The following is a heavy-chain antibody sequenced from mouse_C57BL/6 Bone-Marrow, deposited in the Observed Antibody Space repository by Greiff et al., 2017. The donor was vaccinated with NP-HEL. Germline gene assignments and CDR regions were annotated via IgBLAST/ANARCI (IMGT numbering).Heavy chain of an antibody. J-gene: IGHJ4*01. Sequence: QVQLQQPGAELVKPGASVKMSCKASGYTFTSYWITWVKQRPGQGLEWIGDIYPGSGSTNYNEKFKSKATLTVDTSSSTAYMQLSSLTSEDSAVYYCAVYYYGSSRYYAMDYWGQGTSVTVSS. V-gene: IGHV1-55*01. CDR2: IYPGSGST. CDR1: GYTFTSYW. D-gene: IGHD1-1*01. CDR3: AVYYYGSSRYYAMDY.